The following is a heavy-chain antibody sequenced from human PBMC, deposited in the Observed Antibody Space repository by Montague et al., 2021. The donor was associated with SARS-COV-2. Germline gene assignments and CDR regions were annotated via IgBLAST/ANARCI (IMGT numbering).Heavy chain of an antibody. CDR1: GDSVSSNNAA. J-gene: IGHJ3*02. V-gene: IGHV6-1*01. CDR2: TCYRSEWYF. Sequence: CAISGDSVSSNNAAWNWIRQPPSRGLEWLGRTCYRSEWYFDYVIPLRGRITINPDTSKNQFSLQLDSVTLDDTAVYYCARYSYSGTYFGLNDAFDIWGQGTLVTVSS. D-gene: IGHD1-26*01. CDR3: ARYSYSGTYFGLNDAFDI.